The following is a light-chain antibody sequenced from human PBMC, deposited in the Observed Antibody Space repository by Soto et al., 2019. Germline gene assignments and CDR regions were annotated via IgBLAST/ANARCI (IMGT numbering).Light chain of an antibody. Sequence: EIVLTQSPGTLSLSPGERATLSCRASQSVSSSYLAWYQQRPGQAPRLLLYGAYNRATGIPDRFSGSGSGTDFTLTISRLEPDDFAMYYCQLYSGSPRTFGQGTKVDIK. CDR3: QLYSGSPRT. CDR2: GAY. J-gene: IGKJ1*01. CDR1: QSVSSSY. V-gene: IGKV3-20*01.